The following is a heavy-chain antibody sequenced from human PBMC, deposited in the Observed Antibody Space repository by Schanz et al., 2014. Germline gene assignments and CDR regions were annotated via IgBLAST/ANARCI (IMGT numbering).Heavy chain of an antibody. V-gene: IGHV3-66*01. CDR1: GFTVSNND. D-gene: IGHD2-15*01. CDR3: EGGLTVVGWWKFDS. J-gene: IGHJ5*01. Sequence: PGGSLRLSCAPSGFTVSNNDMAWVRQAPGKGLEWVSIIYGGGRTYHADSVRDRFIMSRDNSKNTVYLQMNSLRVEDTAVYYCEGGLTVVGWWKFDSWGQGTLVTGSS. CDR2: IYGGGRT.